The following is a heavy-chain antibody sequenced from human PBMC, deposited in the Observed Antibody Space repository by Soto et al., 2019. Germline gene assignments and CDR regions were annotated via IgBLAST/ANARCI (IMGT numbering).Heavy chain of an antibody. J-gene: IGHJ6*02. CDR1: GYTFTRSG. Sequence: ASVKVSCKASGYTFTRSGISWVRQAPGRGPEWMGWISSYNGDTNYAQTFQGRVTMTTDTSTSTAYMELRSLRSDDTAVYYCAREGVAPYYYYGMDVWGQGTPVTVSS. CDR2: ISSYNGDT. V-gene: IGHV1-18*01. CDR3: AREGVAPYYYYGMDV. D-gene: IGHD5-12*01.